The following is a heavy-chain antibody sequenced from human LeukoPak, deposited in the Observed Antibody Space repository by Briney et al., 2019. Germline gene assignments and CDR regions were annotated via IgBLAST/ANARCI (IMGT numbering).Heavy chain of an antibody. CDR3: AKGDTYYYGSGQATLFDAFDI. J-gene: IGHJ3*02. V-gene: IGHV3-7*01. CDR2: IKTDGSEK. CDR1: GFTFSNYW. D-gene: IGHD3-10*01. Sequence: PGGSLRLSCEGSGFTFSNYWMGWVRQAPGKGLQWVANIKTDGSEKYYVDSVKGRFTISRDNAKNSLYLQMNSLRAEDTAVYYCAKGDTYYYGSGQATLFDAFDIWGQGTMVTVSS.